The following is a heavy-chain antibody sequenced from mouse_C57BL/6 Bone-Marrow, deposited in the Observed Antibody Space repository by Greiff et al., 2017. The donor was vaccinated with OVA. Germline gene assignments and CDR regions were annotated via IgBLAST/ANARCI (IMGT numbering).Heavy chain of an antibody. CDR1: GFTFTDYY. Sequence: EVKLVESGGGLVQPGGSLSLSCAASGFTFTDYYMSWVRQPPGKALEWLGFIRNKANGYTTEYSASVKGRFTISRDNSQSILYLQMNALRADDSATYYCARSNLLKYDGSSYVRYYYAMDYWGQGTSVTVSS. CDR3: ARSNLLKYDGSSYVRYYYAMDY. V-gene: IGHV7-3*01. J-gene: IGHJ4*01. D-gene: IGHD1-1*01. CDR2: IRNKANGYTT.